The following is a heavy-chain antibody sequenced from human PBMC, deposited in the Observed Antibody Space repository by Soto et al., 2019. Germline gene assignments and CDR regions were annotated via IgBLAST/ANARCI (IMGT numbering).Heavy chain of an antibody. CDR3: ARVLFGRGNWFDP. CDR2: IYYSGST. J-gene: IGHJ5*02. V-gene: IGHV4-30-4*02. D-gene: IGHD3-3*01. CDR1: GGSISSGDYY. Sequence: SETLSLTCTVSGGSISSGDYYWSWIRQPPGKGLEWIGYIYYSGSTYYNPSLKSRVTISVDTSKNQFSLKLSSVTAADTAVYYCARVLFGRGNWFDPWGQGTLVNVS.